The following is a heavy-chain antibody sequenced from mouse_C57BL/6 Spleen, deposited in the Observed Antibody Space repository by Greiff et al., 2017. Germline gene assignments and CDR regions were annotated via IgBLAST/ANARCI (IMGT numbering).Heavy chain of an antibody. V-gene: IGHV1-64*01. J-gene: IGHJ3*01. CDR2: IHPNSGST. Sequence: VQLQQPGAELVKPGASVKLSCKASGYTFTSYWMHWVKQRPGQGLEWIGMIHPNSGSTNYNEKFKSKATLTVDKSSSTAYMQLSSLTSEDSAVYYCARRSLTGTEGAWFAYWGQGTLVTVSA. D-gene: IGHD4-1*01. CDR3: ARRSLTGTEGAWFAY. CDR1: GYTFTSYW.